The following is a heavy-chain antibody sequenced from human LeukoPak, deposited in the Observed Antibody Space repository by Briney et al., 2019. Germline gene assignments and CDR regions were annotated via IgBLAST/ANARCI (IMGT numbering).Heavy chain of an antibody. J-gene: IGHJ4*02. CDR1: GGSISSSTYY. D-gene: IGHD5-12*01. CDR2: IYYTGHT. Sequence: SATLSLTRTVSGGSISSSTYYWVWLRQPPGKGLEWIGSIYYTGHTYHNPSLKCRVAISVHTSKNQFSLKLSSVTAAHTAVYYCARQVDIVTTRGGDFDYWGQGTLVTVSS. CDR3: ARQVDIVTTRGGDFDY. V-gene: IGHV4-39*01.